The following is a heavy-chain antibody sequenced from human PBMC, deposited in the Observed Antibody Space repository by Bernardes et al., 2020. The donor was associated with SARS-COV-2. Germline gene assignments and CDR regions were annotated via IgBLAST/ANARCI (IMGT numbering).Heavy chain of an antibody. CDR3: ARGGPCSSTSCQPSIHGLDV. CDR1: GYTFNGYY. Sequence: ASVKVTCKASGYTFNGYYMHWVRQAPGQGLEWMGWINPNSGDTNYSQKLQGRVTMTTDTSTNTAYVDLSMLGADDTAGYYCARGGPCSSTSCQPSIHGLDVWGQGTTLTVSS. V-gene: IGHV1-2*02. CDR2: INPNSGDT. J-gene: IGHJ6*02. D-gene: IGHD2-2*01.